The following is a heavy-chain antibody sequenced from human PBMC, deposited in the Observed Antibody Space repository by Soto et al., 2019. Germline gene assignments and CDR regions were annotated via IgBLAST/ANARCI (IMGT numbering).Heavy chain of an antibody. D-gene: IGHD3-22*01. CDR3: ARDRPYYYDSSGYYDY. Sequence: GGSLGISCAASGFTVSSNYMIWVRQAPGTGPEWVSVIYSGGSTYYADSVKGRFTISRDNSENTLYLQMNSLRAEDTAVYYCARDRPYYYDSSGYYDYWGQGTMVTVSS. CDR2: IYSGGST. V-gene: IGHV3-53*01. J-gene: IGHJ4*02. CDR1: GFTVSSNY.